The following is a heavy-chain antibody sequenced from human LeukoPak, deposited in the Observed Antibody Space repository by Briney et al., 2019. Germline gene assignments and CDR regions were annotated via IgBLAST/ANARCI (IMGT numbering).Heavy chain of an antibody. D-gene: IGHD6-25*01. J-gene: IGHJ6*03. CDR1: GFTFSSYV. V-gene: IGHV3-49*04. CDR3: TRVSATGRSHYYYYMDV. Sequence: GGSLRLSCAVSGFTFSSYVMSWVRQAPGKGLEWVGFIRSKAYGGTTEYAASVKGRFTISRDDSKSIAYLQMNSLKTEDTAVYYCTRVSATGRSHYYYYMDVWGKGTTVTISS. CDR2: IRSKAYGGTT.